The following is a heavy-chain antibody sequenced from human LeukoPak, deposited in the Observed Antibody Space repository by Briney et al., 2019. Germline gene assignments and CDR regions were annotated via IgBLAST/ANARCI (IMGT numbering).Heavy chain of an antibody. D-gene: IGHD6-19*01. CDR3: TRARMSYSSGWYYYYYYMDV. CDR2: IYHSGST. J-gene: IGHJ6*03. V-gene: IGHV4-4*02. Sequence: SETLSLTCAVSGGSISSSNWWSWVRQPPGKGLEWIGEIYHSGSTNYNPSLKSRVTISVDKSKNQFSLKLSSVTAADTAVYYCTRARMSYSSGWYYYYYYMDVWGKGTTVTISS. CDR1: GGSISSSNW.